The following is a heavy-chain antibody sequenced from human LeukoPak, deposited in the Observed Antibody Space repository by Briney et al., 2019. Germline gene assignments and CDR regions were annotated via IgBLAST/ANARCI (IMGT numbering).Heavy chain of an antibody. J-gene: IGHJ4*02. V-gene: IGHV4-61*02. Sequence: PSETLSLTCIVSGGSISSATYYWSWIRQPAGKGLEWIGRIYNSGSANYNPSLKSRVTISVDTSKNQFSLKLSSVTAADTAVYYCARDSYDFWSGLPSYYFDYWGQGTLVTVSS. CDR2: IYNSGSA. D-gene: IGHD3-3*01. CDR1: GGSISSATYY. CDR3: ARDSYDFWSGLPSYYFDY.